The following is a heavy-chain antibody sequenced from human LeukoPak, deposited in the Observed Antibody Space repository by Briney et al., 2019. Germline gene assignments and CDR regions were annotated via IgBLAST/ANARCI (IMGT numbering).Heavy chain of an antibody. CDR2: MNSNSGNT. D-gene: IGHD2-15*01. CDR3: ARAGGYCGRISCPYYFDY. V-gene: IGHV1-8*01. J-gene: IGHJ4*02. CDR1: GYTFTRYD. Sequence: GASVKVSCKASGYTFTRYDINWVRQATGKGLEWMGLMNSNSGNTGYAQKFQGRVTMTRNTSISTAYMELSSLRSEDTAVYYCARAGGYCGRISCPYYFDYWGQGSLVAVSS.